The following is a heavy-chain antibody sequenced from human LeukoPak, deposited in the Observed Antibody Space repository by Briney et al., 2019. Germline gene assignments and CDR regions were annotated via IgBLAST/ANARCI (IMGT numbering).Heavy chain of an antibody. V-gene: IGHV1-69*05. Sequence: SVKVSCKDSGDTFNSYEITWVRQAPGQGLEWVGGIIPIFDSAKYAQKFQDRVTITTDEPSKTAYMELSSLTSEDTAIYYCARGVPATIRGGSNYFDFWGQGTLVTVSS. CDR3: ARGVPATIRGGSNYFDF. J-gene: IGHJ4*02. D-gene: IGHD2-2*02. CDR2: IIPIFDSA. CDR1: GDTFNSYE.